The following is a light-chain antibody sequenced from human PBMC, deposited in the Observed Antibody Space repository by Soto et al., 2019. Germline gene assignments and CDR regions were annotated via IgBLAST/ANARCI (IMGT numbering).Light chain of an antibody. Sequence: EIVLTQSPATLSLSPGERATLSCRASQSLSSYLAWYQQKPGQAPRLLIYDASNRATGTPARFSGSGSGTDFTLTISSLEPEDSAVYYCQQRSNWPTFGQGTKVEIK. CDR3: QQRSNWPT. CDR1: QSLSSY. V-gene: IGKV3-11*01. J-gene: IGKJ1*01. CDR2: DAS.